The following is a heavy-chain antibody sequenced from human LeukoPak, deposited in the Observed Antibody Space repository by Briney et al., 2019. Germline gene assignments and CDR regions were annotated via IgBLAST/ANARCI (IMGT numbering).Heavy chain of an antibody. CDR1: GFTFSSYA. Sequence: GGSLRLSCAASGFTFSSYAMSWVRQAPGKGLESVSAISGSGGSTYYTPSVRGRFTISIDNSKNTLYLQMNTLTAEDTAVYYCAKDRYPHGFDYWGQGTLVTVSS. D-gene: IGHD3-9*01. CDR3: AKDRYPHGFDY. V-gene: IGHV3-23*01. J-gene: IGHJ4*02. CDR2: ISGSGGST.